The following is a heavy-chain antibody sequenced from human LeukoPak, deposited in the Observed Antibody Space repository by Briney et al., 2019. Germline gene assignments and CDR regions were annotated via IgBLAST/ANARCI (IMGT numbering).Heavy chain of an antibody. CDR1: GGTFSSYA. Sequence: ASVKVPCKASGGTFSSYAISWVRQAPGQGLGWMGGIIPIFGTANYAQKFQGRVTITADESTSTAYMELSSLRSEDTAVYYCARDTGIAARGWDWGQGTLVTVSS. D-gene: IGHD6-6*01. CDR3: ARDTGIAARGWD. V-gene: IGHV1-69*13. CDR2: IIPIFGTA. J-gene: IGHJ4*02.